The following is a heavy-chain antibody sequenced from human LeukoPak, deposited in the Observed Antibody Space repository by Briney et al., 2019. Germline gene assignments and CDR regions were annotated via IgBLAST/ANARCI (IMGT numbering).Heavy chain of an antibody. D-gene: IGHD6-19*01. CDR2: ISSSGSTI. J-gene: IGHJ5*02. V-gene: IGHV3-48*03. CDR1: GFTFSSYE. Sequence: GGSLRLSCAASGFTFSSYEMNWVHQAPGKGLEWVSYISSSGSTIYYADSVKGRFTISRDNAKNSLYLQMNSLRAEDTAVYYCARVDSSGWYWFDPWGQGTLVTVSS. CDR3: ARVDSSGWYWFDP.